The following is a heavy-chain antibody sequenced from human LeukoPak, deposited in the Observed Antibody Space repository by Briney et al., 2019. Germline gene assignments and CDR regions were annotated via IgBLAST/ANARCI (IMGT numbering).Heavy chain of an antibody. CDR1: GGTFSSYA. D-gene: IGHD4-23*01. CDR3: ASSRGGNSNWFDP. CDR2: IIPIFGTA. J-gene: IGHJ5*02. V-gene: IGHV1-69*06. Sequence: SVKVSCKASGGTFSSYAISWVRQAPGQGLEWMGGIIPIFGTANYAQKIQGRVTITADKSTSTAYMELSSLRSEDTAVYYCASSRGGNSNWFDPWGQGTLVTVSS.